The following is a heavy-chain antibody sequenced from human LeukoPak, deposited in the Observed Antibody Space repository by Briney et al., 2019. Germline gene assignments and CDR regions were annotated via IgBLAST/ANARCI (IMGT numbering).Heavy chain of an antibody. Sequence: GGSLRLSCAASGFTFGSYGMHWVRQAPGKGLEWVAVISYDGSNKYYADSVKGRFTISRDNSKNTLYLQMNSLRAEDTAVYYCAKEWLERSAFDIWGQGTMVTVSS. J-gene: IGHJ3*02. V-gene: IGHV3-30*18. CDR3: AKEWLERSAFDI. CDR1: GFTFGSYG. D-gene: IGHD5-24*01. CDR2: ISYDGSNK.